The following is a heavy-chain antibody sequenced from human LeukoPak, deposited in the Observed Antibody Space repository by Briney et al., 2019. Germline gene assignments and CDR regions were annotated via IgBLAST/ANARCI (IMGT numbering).Heavy chain of an antibody. J-gene: IGHJ4*02. V-gene: IGHV3-7*01. CDR2: IKQDGSEK. D-gene: IGHD1-26*01. Sequence: GGSLRLSCAASGFTFSSYWITWVRQAPGKGLEWVANIKQDGSEKYYVDSVKGRFTISRDNAKNSLYLQMNNLRAEDTAVYYCARKVGATEPIDYWGQGTLVTVSS. CDR3: ARKVGATEPIDY. CDR1: GFTFSSYW.